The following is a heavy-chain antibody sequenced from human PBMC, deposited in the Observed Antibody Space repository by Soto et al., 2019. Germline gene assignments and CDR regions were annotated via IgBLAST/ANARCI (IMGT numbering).Heavy chain of an antibody. Sequence: PSETLSLTCTVSGGSISSSSYYWGWIRQPPGKGLEWIGSTYYSGSTYYNPSLKSRVAISVDTSKNQFSLKLSSVTAADTAVSYCARHHDPSSSWLNWFDPWGQGTLVTVSS. CDR1: GGSISSSSYY. CDR3: ARHHDPSSSWLNWFDP. CDR2: TYYSGST. D-gene: IGHD6-13*01. V-gene: IGHV4-39*01. J-gene: IGHJ5*02.